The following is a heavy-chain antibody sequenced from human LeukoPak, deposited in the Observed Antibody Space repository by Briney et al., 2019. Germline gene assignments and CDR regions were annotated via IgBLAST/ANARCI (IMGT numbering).Heavy chain of an antibody. V-gene: IGHV3-9*01. CDR3: AKGGQQLVSGYYYGMDV. J-gene: IGHJ6*02. CDR2: ISWNSGSI. D-gene: IGHD6-13*01. Sequence: PGGSLRLSCAASGFTFDDYVMHWVRQAPGKGLEWVSGISWNSGSIGYADSVKGRFTISRDNAKNSLYLQMNSLRAEDTALYYCAKGGQQLVSGYYYGMDVWSQGTTVTVSS. CDR1: GFTFDDYV.